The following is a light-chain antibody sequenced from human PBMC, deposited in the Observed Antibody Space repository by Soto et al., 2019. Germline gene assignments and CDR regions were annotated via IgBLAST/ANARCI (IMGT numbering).Light chain of an antibody. CDR2: EAS. J-gene: IGLJ1*01. V-gene: IGLV2-18*02. Sequence: QSVLAQPPSVSGSPGQSVTISCTGTSTDFVSYNRVSWYQQPPGTAPKLIIYEASNRPSGVSNRFSASKSGHTASLTISGLQAEDEADYYCSAYTGSSPLYVYGTGTKVTVL. CDR1: STDFVSYNR. CDR3: SAYTGSSPLYV.